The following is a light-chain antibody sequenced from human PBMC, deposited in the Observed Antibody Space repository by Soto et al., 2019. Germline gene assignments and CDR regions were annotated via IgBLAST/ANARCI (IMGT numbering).Light chain of an antibody. CDR3: SSYTSSSTLVV. CDR1: SSDVGGYNY. Sequence: QSALTQPASVSGSPGQSITISRTGTSSDVGGYNYVSWYQQHPGKAPKLMIYEVSNRPSGVSNRFSGSKSGNTASLTISGLQAEDEADYYCSSYTSSSTLVVFGTGTKVTVL. V-gene: IGLV2-14*01. CDR2: EVS. J-gene: IGLJ1*01.